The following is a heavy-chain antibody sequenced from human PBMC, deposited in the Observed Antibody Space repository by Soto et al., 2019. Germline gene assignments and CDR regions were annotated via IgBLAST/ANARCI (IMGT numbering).Heavy chain of an antibody. CDR3: ARERGGQYCGGNTCYSRIFDY. V-gene: IGHV1-69*13. D-gene: IGHD2-15*01. J-gene: IGHJ4*02. CDR2: IIPIFETD. Sequence: SVKVSCKASGGTFSSYAISWVRQAPGQGLEWMGGIIPIFETDNNAPKFQDRLTVTADESTSTVYMELSSLRYEDTGIYYCARERGGQYCGGNTCYSRIFDYWGQGTLVTVSS. CDR1: GGTFSSYA.